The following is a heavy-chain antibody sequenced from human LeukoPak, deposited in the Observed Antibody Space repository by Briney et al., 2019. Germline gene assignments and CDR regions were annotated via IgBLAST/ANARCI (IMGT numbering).Heavy chain of an antibody. D-gene: IGHD4-17*01. Sequence: ASVKVSCKASGYTFTSYDINWVRQATGQGLEWMGWMNPNSGNTGYAQRFQGRVTITRNTSINTAYMQLSSLRSEDTAIYYCTRRGDYSDYWGQGTLVTVSS. CDR3: TRRGDYSDY. CDR1: GYTFTSYD. V-gene: IGHV1-8*03. J-gene: IGHJ4*02. CDR2: MNPNSGNT.